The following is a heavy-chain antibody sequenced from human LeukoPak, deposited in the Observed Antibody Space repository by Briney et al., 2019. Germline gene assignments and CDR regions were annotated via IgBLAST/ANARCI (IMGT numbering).Heavy chain of an antibody. D-gene: IGHD3-3*01. V-gene: IGHV1-2*02. Sequence: ASVKVSCKVSGYTLTELSMHWVRQAPGKGLEWMGWINPNSGATKYAQKFQGRVTVTRDTSISTAYMELSRLRSDDTAVYYCARTITIFGAIISHFDCWGQGTLVTVSS. CDR1: GYTLTELS. CDR2: INPNSGAT. CDR3: ARTITIFGAIISHFDC. J-gene: IGHJ4*02.